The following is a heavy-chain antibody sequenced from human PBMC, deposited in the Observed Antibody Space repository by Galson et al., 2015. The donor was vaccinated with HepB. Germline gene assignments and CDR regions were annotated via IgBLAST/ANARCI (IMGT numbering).Heavy chain of an antibody. J-gene: IGHJ6*02. CDR1: GFTFSSYG. V-gene: IGHV3-30*02. CDR3: AKDMLWFGESHDYYGMDV. CDR2: IRYDGSNK. Sequence: SLRLSCAASGFTFSSYGMHWVRQAPGKGLEWVAFIRYDGSNKYYADSVKGRFTISRDNSKNTLYLQMNSLRAEDTAVYYCAKDMLWFGESHDYYGMDVWGQGTTVTVSS. D-gene: IGHD3-10*01.